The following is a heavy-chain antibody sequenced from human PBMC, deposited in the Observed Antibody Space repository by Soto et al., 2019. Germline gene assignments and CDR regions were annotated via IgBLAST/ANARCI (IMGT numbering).Heavy chain of an antibody. CDR1: GFTFSSYA. D-gene: IGHD3-22*01. Sequence: GGSLRLSCAASGFTFSSYAMHWVRQAPGKGLEWVAVISYDGSNKYYADSVKGRFTISRDNSKNTLYLQMNSLRAEDTAVYYCASLGYSDSSGYPLFDYWGQGTLVTVSS. CDR3: ASLGYSDSSGYPLFDY. V-gene: IGHV3-30-3*01. J-gene: IGHJ4*02. CDR2: ISYDGSNK.